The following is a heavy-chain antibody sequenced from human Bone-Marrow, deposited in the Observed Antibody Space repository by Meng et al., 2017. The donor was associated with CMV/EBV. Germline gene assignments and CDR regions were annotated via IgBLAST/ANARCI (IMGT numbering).Heavy chain of an antibody. D-gene: IGHD3-10*01. Sequence: GGSLRLSCKGSGYTFTNYWIGWVRQMPGKGLEWVGIINPDDPDTRYSPSFRGQVSISADKATNTAYLQWGSLKASDTAMYYCARFIEITMVRGVTGMDVWGQGTTVTVSS. CDR2: INPDDPDT. J-gene: IGHJ6*02. CDR1: GYTFTNYW. CDR3: ARFIEITMVRGVTGMDV. V-gene: IGHV5-51*01.